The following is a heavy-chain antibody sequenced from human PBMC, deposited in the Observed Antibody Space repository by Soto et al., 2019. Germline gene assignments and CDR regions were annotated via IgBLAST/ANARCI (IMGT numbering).Heavy chain of an antibody. Sequence: ASVKVSCKASGGGNLSDDRTTWVRRAPGQRLEWMGWINAGNGDTKYSQKFQGRVTITRDTSASTAYMELSSLRSEDTAVYYCARDGNILTADAFDIWGQGTMVTVSS. J-gene: IGHJ3*02. CDR3: ARDGNILTADAFDI. CDR2: INAGNGDT. V-gene: IGHV1-3*01. D-gene: IGHD3-9*01. CDR1: GGGNLSDDR.